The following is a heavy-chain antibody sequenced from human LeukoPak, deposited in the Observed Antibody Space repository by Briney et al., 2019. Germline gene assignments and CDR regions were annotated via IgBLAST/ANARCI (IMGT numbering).Heavy chain of an antibody. CDR1: GFTFSDYY. J-gene: IGHJ4*02. Sequence: PGGSLRLSCAASGFTFSDYYMSWIRQAPGKGLEWVSYISSSSTYTNYADSVKGRFTISRDNAKNSLYLQMNSLRAEDTAVYYCARDPRWSSGWGTFDYWGQGTLVTVSS. D-gene: IGHD6-19*01. V-gene: IGHV3-11*05. CDR2: ISSSSTYT. CDR3: ARDPRWSSGWGTFDY.